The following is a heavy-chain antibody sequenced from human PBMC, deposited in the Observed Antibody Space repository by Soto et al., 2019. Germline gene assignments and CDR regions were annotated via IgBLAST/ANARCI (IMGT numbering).Heavy chain of an antibody. CDR1: GYGFTTYG. J-gene: IGHJ4*02. CDR2: ISAHNGNT. D-gene: IGHD1-1*01. CDR3: ARGRYGDY. Sequence: QVHLVQSGAEVKKPGASVKVSCKGSGYGFTTYGITSARQAPGQGLEWMAWISAHNGNTNYAQKLQGRVTVTRDTSPSTAYMELRSLRSDDTGVYYCARGRYGDYWGQGALVTVSS. V-gene: IGHV1-18*01.